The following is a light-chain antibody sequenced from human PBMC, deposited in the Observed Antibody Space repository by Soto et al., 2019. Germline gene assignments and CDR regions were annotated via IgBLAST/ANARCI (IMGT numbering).Light chain of an antibody. CDR1: QSISSW. J-gene: IGKJ1*01. Sequence: DIQMTQSPSTLSASVGDRVTITCRASQSISSWLAWYQQKPGKAPKLLIYDASSLESGVPARFSGSGSGTEFTITISSLQPVDFATYYCQQYNTYSTFGQGTKVEIK. CDR3: QQYNTYST. V-gene: IGKV1-5*01. CDR2: DAS.